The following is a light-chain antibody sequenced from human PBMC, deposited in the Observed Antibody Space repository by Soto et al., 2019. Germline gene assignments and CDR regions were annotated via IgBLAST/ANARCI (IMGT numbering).Light chain of an antibody. CDR2: KVS. J-gene: IGKJ1*01. CDR3: MHATHLWT. V-gene: IGKV2-30*01. Sequence: VVMTQSPLSLPVTLGQPASISCRSSQSLVNSGGNTYLDWFQQRPGQSPRRLIYKVSYRDSGVPDRLSGSGSGTNFTLKISRVEAEDVGVYYCMHATHLWTFGQGTKVEIK. CDR1: QSLVNSGGNTY.